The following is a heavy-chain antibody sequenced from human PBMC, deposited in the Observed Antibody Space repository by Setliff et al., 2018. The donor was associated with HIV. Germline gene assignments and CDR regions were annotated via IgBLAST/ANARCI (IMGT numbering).Heavy chain of an antibody. Sequence: SGGTFSSHAITWVRQAPGHGLEVMGRISPLSATASYAQKLQGRVTITADKSTNTVYMELSSLRSEDTAVYYCARVREEFGSGQYYPDVFAIWGQGTMVTVSS. CDR3: ARVREEFGSGQYYPDVFAI. CDR2: ISPLSATA. V-gene: IGHV1-69*06. CDR1: GGTFSSHA. J-gene: IGHJ3*02. D-gene: IGHD3-10*01.